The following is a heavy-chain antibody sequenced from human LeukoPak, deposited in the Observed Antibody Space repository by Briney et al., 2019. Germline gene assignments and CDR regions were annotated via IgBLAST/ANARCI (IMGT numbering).Heavy chain of an antibody. CDR1: GFTFPSYA. D-gene: IGHD2-8*01. CDR2: ISGVGSHT. V-gene: IGHV3-23*01. Sequence: GGSLTLSCAASGFTFPSYAMSWVRQAQGRGMEWNAAISGVGSHTQHAASVNGRLTMSSDNSRDTLYLQMNSLRVDDTAVYYCARGSAWACHGVRCYPLDNWGQGALVTVSS. CDR3: ARGSAWACHGVRCYPLDN. J-gene: IGHJ4*02.